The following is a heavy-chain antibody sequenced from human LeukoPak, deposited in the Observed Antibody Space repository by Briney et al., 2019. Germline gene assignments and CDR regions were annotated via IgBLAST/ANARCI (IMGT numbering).Heavy chain of an antibody. CDR2: FYVGGAT. D-gene: IGHD6-19*01. CDR1: GFSVTNNY. V-gene: IGHV3-53*05. Sequence: GGSLRLSCAVSGFSVTNNYMSWVRQAPGKGLEWVSVFYVGGATYYADSVKGRFTISRDNSKNTLYLQMNSLRAEDTAVYYCAKVVKGSGCSDYWGQGTLVTVSS. J-gene: IGHJ4*02. CDR3: AKVVKGSGCSDY.